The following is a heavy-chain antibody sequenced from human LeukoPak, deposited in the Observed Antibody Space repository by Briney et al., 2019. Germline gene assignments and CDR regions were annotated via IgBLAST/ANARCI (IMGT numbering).Heavy chain of an antibody. CDR2: IYYRVTS. V-gene: IGHV4-59*01. CDR1: GDSISTYY. D-gene: IGHD3-10*01. Sequence: SETLSLTCTASGDSISTYYWSWIRQPPGKGLEWIGYIYYRVTSDYNPSLKSRVTMSVDMSTRQISLKLSSVTAADTAVYYCARAVGGDGSGSLWGPGTLVTVSS. J-gene: IGHJ4*02. CDR3: ARAVGGDGSGSL.